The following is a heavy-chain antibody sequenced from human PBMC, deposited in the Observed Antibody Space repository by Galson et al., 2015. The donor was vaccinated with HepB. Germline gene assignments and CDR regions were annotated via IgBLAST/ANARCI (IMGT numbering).Heavy chain of an antibody. J-gene: IGHJ5*02. CDR3: AGLVRDYDSSGFSETSVELNCSDP. D-gene: IGHD3-22*01. CDR1: GYTFTSYG. CDR2: ISAYNGNT. Sequence: SVKVSCKASGYTFTSYGISWVRQAPGQGLEWMGWISAYNGNTNYAQKLQGRVTMTTDTSTSTAYMELRSLRSDDTAVYYRAGLVRDYDSSGFSETSVELNCSDPWGPGTLAAASA. V-gene: IGHV1-18*01.